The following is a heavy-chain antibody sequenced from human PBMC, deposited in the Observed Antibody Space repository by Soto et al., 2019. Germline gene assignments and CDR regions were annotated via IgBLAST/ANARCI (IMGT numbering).Heavy chain of an antibody. J-gene: IGHJ6*03. V-gene: IGHV4-39*01. CDR3: ARHGDYDFWSGYYKYYYSYMDV. CDR1: GGSISSSSYY. CDR2: IYYSGST. Sequence: QLQLQESGPGLVKPSETLSLTCTVSGGSISSSSYYWGWIRQPPGKGLEGIGSIYYSGSTYYNPFLQSRVTISVDTSKNQFSLKLSSVTGADTAVYYCARHGDYDFWSGYYKYYYSYMDVWGKGTTVTVSS. D-gene: IGHD3-3*01.